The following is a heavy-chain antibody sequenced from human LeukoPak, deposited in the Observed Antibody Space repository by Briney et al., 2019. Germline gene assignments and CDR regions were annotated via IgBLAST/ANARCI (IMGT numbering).Heavy chain of an antibody. J-gene: IGHJ3*02. CDR2: ISSSGSTI. D-gene: IGHD3-9*01. CDR3: ARAKLRYFDWPPRSDAFDI. V-gene: IGHV3-11*01. Sequence: GGSLRLSCAASGFTFSDYYMSWIRQAPGKGLEWVSYISSSGSTIYYADSVKGRFTISRDNSKNTLYLQMNSLRAEDTAVYYCARAKLRYFDWPPRSDAFDIWGQGTMVTVSS. CDR1: GFTFSDYY.